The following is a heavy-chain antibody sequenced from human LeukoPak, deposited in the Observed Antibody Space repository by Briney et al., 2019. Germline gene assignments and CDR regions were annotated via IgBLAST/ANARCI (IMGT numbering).Heavy chain of an antibody. V-gene: IGHV4-4*07. J-gene: IGHJ4*02. CDR1: GGSISSYD. CDR2: IYTSGST. CDR3: AKDLMGLTDY. D-gene: IGHD1-26*01. Sequence: SETLSLTSTVSGGSISSYDWSWIRQPAGKGLEWIGRIYTSGSTKYNPSLKSRVTMSVDTSKNQFSLKLTSVTAADTAVYYCAKDLMGLTDYWGQGTLVTVSS.